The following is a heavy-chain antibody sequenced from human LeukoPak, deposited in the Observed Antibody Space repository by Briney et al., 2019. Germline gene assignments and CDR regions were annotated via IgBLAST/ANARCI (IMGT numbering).Heavy chain of an antibody. J-gene: IGHJ4*02. V-gene: IGHV1-8*01. CDR2: MNPNSGNT. CDR3: ARDDTYYYDSSGYFPLFDY. CDR1: GYTFTSYD. D-gene: IGHD3-22*01. Sequence: ASVKVSCKASGYTFTSYDINWVRQATGQGLEWMGWMNPNSGNTGYAQKFQGRVTMTRNTSISTAYMELSSLRSEDTAVYYCARDDTYYYDSSGYFPLFDYWGQGTLVTVSS.